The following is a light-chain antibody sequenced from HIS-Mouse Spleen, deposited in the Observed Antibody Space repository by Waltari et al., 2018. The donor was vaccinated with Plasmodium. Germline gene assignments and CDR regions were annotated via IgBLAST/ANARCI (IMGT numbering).Light chain of an antibody. V-gene: IGKV3-15*01. CDR3: QQYNNWPFT. CDR2: GAS. J-gene: IGKJ3*01. CDR1: QSVSSN. Sequence: EIVMTQSPATLSVSPGERATLSGRASQSVSSNLAWYQKKPGQAPRLLIYGASTRATGIPARFSGSGSGTEFTLTISSLQSEDFAVYYCQQYNNWPFTFGPGTKVDIK.